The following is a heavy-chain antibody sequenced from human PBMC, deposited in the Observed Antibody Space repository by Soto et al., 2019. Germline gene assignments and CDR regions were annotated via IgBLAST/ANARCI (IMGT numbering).Heavy chain of an antibody. CDR3: AKGYSGYDPPLGFDY. CDR1: GFTFSSYA. J-gene: IGHJ4*02. D-gene: IGHD5-12*01. Sequence: EVQLLESGGGLVQPGGSLRLSCAAAGFTFSSYAMSWVRQAPGKGLEWVSAISGSGGSTYYADSVKGRFTISRDNSKNTLYLQMNRLRAEDTAVYYCAKGYSGYDPPLGFDYWGQGTLVTVSS. V-gene: IGHV3-23*01. CDR2: ISGSGGST.